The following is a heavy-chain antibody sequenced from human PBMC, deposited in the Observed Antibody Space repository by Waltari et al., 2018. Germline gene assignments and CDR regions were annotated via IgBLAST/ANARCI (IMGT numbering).Heavy chain of an antibody. CDR1: GDSITSGSYH. J-gene: IGHJ4*02. CDR2: IDKYGNT. CDR3: TRDAAGGIDF. Sequence: QVQLQESGPGLVKPSQTLSLICSVSGDSITSGSYHWSWIRQPAGEGLEFIGRIDKYGNTIYNPSLKGRGTISMDTSKNQFSLRLESVTATDTAVYYCTRDAAGGIDFWGQGTLVTVSS. D-gene: IGHD6-25*01. V-gene: IGHV4-61*02.